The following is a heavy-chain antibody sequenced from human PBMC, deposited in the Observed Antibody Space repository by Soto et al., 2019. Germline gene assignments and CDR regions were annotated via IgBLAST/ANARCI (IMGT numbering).Heavy chain of an antibody. CDR2: INHSGFT. J-gene: IGHJ4*02. Sequence: QVQLHQWGAGLLKPSETLSLTCAVYGGSFTTYYWSWIRQSPGKGLEWIEEINHSGFTNYNPSLESRVTTSVDTSKNQFSLKLRAVTAADTAIYYCARRYCSDSYCSYFDYWGRGTLVSVSS. CDR3: ARRYCSDSYCSYFDY. V-gene: IGHV4-34*01. D-gene: IGHD2-15*01. CDR1: GGSFTTYY.